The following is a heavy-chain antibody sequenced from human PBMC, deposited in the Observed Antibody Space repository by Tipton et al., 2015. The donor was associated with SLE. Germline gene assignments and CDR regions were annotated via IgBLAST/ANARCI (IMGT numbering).Heavy chain of an antibody. CDR1: GGSISSYY. D-gene: IGHD2-2*03. CDR3: ARDWGGYGSSTSCLGGFDY. V-gene: IGHV4-38-2*02. Sequence: TLSLTCTVSGGSISSYYWSWIRQPPGKGLEWIGSIYHSGSTYYNPSLKSRVTISVDTSTNQFSLKLSSVTAADMAVYYCARDWGGYGSSTSCLGGFDYWGQGTLVTVSS. J-gene: IGHJ4*02. CDR2: IYHSGST.